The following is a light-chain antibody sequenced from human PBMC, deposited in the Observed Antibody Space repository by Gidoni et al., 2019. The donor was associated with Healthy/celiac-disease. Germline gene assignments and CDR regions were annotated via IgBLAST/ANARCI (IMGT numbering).Light chain of an antibody. V-gene: IGKV3-11*01. J-gene: IGKJ4*01. CDR3: QQRSNWPLT. Sequence: ELVLTQSPATLYLSPGERATLSCRASQSVSSYLAWYQQKPGPAPRLLIYDASNRATGIPARFSGSGSGTDFTLTISSLEPEDFAVYYCQQRSNWPLTFGGGTKVEIK. CDR2: DAS. CDR1: QSVSSY.